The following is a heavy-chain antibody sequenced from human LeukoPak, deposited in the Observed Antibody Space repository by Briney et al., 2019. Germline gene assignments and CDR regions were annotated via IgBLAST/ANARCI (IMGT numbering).Heavy chain of an antibody. V-gene: IGHV1-18*01. CDR1: GYTFTSYG. CDR3: ARDASICSGSSCFFLYYYDSSGYYLNDY. CDR2: ISAYNGNT. D-gene: IGHD3-22*01. J-gene: IGHJ4*02. Sequence: ASVKVSCRASGYTFTSYGISWVRQAPGQGLEWMGWISAYNGNTNYAQKLQGRVTMTTDTSTSTAYMELRSLRSDDTAVYYCARDASICSGSSCFFLYYYDSSGYYLNDYWGQGTLVTVSS.